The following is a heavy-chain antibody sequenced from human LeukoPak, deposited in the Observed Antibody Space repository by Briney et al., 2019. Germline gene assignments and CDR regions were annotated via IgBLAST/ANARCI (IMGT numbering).Heavy chain of an antibody. J-gene: IGHJ4*02. CDR2: INPNSGGT. V-gene: IGHV1-2*02. CDR1: GYTFTGYY. CDR3: AFFEYSSSSSHY. D-gene: IGHD6-6*01. Sequence: ASVKVSCKASGYTFTGYYMHWVRQAPGQGLEWMGWINPNSGGTNYAQKFQGRVTMTRDTSTSTAYMELSRLRSDDTAVYYCAFFEYSSSSSHYWGQGTLVTVSS.